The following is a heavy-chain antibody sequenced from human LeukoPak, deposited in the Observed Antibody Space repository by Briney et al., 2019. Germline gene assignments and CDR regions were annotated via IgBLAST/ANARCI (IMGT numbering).Heavy chain of an antibody. CDR2: INAGNGNT. J-gene: IGHJ4*02. CDR1: GYTFTSYA. D-gene: IGHD5-18*01. CDR3: ARLRSGYSYGFGFVY. V-gene: IGHV1-3*01. Sequence: ASVKVSCKASGYTFTSYAMHWVRQAPGQRLEWMGWINAGNGNTKYSQKFQGRVTITRDTSASTAYMELSSLRSEDTAVYYCARLRSGYSYGFGFVYWGQGTLVTVSS.